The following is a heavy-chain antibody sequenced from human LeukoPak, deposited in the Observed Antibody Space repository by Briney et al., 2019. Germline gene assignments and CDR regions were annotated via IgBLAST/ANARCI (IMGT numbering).Heavy chain of an antibody. CDR3: ARGAVTTQQSLFDY. V-gene: IGHV1-18*04. J-gene: IGHJ4*02. D-gene: IGHD4-17*01. CDR2: ISAYNGNT. Sequence: ASVKVSCRASGYTFTGYYMHWVRQAPGQGLEWMGWISAYNGNTNYAQKLQGRVTMTTDTSTSTAYMELRSLRSDDTAVYYCARGAVTTQQSLFDYWGQGTLVTVSS. CDR1: GYTFTGYY.